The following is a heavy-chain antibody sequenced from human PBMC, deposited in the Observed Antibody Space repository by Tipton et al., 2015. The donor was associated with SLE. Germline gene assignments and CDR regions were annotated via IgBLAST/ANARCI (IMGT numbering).Heavy chain of an antibody. CDR1: GFTFSSYG. J-gene: IGHJ3*02. CDR2: IWYDGSNK. Sequence: SLRLSCAASGFTFSSYGMHWVRQAPGKGLEWVAVIWYDGSNKYYADSVKGRFTISRDNSKNTLYLQMNSLRAEDTAVYYCARHAGVGAIPVAFYIWGQGPMLPVPS. CDR3: ARHAGVGAIPVAFYI. D-gene: IGHD3-3*01. V-gene: IGHV3-33*08.